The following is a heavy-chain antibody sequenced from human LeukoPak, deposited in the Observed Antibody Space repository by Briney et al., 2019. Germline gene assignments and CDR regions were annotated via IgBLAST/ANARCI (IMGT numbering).Heavy chain of an antibody. CDR1: EFIFSNYW. V-gene: IGHV3-7*01. CDR2: IKQDGSET. Sequence: GGSLRLSCAGSEFIFSNYWMTWVRQAPGKGLEWVANIKQDGSETYYVDSVKGRFTISRDNAKNSLFLQMNSLRAEDTAIYYCASGRNWFDPWGQGTLVTVSS. CDR3: ASGRNWFDP. J-gene: IGHJ5*02.